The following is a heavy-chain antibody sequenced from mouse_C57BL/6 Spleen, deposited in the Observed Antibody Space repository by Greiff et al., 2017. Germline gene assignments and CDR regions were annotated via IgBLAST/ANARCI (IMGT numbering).Heavy chain of an antibody. CDR3: ARRNWAPYYAMDY. CDR2: ISSGSSTI. V-gene: IGHV5-17*01. CDR1: GFTFSDYG. J-gene: IGHJ4*01. D-gene: IGHD4-1*01. Sequence: EVHLVESGGGLVKPGGSLKLSCAASGFTFSDYGMHWVRQAPEKGLEWVAYISSGSSTIYYADTVKGRFTISRDNAKNTLFLQMTSLRSEDTAMYYCARRNWAPYYAMDYWGQGTSVTVSS.